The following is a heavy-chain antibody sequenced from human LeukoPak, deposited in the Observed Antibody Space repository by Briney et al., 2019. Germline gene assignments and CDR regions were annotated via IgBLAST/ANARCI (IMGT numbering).Heavy chain of an antibody. CDR3: AKVLGYCSSTSCRGDAFDI. CDR1: GFTFSSYE. V-gene: IGHV3-30*02. Sequence: GGSLRLSCAASGFTFSSYEMIWVRQAPGKGLEWVAFIRYDGSNKYYADSVKGRFTISRDNSKNTLYLQMNSLRAEDTAVYYCAKVLGYCSSTSCRGDAFDIWGQGTVVTVSS. CDR2: IRYDGSNK. D-gene: IGHD2-2*01. J-gene: IGHJ3*02.